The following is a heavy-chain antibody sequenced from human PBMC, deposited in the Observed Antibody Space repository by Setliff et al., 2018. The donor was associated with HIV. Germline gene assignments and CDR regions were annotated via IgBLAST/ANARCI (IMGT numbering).Heavy chain of an antibody. CDR1: GGSIGIENNY. CDR2: IYYRSRVT. J-gene: IGHJ4*02. Sequence: SETLSLTCTVSGGSIGIENNYGGWIRQSPGKGLEWIGSIYYRSRVTYYNPSLKSRVTISVDASKNQFFLRLMSVTAADTAVYYCARPLDGYTSDSDYWGQGILVTVSS. D-gene: IGHD5-12*01. CDR3: ARPLDGYTSDSDY. V-gene: IGHV4-39*01.